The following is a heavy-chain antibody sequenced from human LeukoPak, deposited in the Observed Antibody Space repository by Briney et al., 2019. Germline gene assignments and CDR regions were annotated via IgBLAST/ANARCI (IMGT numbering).Heavy chain of an antibody. Sequence: SETLSLTCTVSGGSISSYYWSWIRQPPGKGLEWIGYIYYSGSTNYNPSLKSRVTISVDTSKNQFSLKLSSVTAADTAVYYCARGSPFDYWGQGTLVTVSS. V-gene: IGHV4-59*01. CDR2: IYYSGST. J-gene: IGHJ4*02. CDR1: GGSISSYY. CDR3: ARGSPFDY.